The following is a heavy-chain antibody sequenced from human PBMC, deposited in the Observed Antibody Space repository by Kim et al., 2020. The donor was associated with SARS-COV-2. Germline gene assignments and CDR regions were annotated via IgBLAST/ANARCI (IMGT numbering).Heavy chain of an antibody. J-gene: IGHJ1*01. V-gene: IGHV4-59*01. CDR1: GGSISSYY. Sequence: SETLSLTCTVSGGSISSYYWSWIRQPPGKGLEWIGYIYYSGSTNYNPSLKSRVTISVDTSKNQFSLKLSSVTAADTAVYYCASSLSITMIVVVITTYVLFEYFQHWGQGTLVTVSS. CDR3: ASSLSITMIVVVITTYVLFEYFQH. D-gene: IGHD3-22*01. CDR2: IYYSGST.